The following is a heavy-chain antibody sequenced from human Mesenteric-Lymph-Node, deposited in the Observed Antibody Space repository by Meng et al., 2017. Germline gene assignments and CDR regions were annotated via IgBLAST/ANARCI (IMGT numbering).Heavy chain of an antibody. Sequence: GQLHGPGPGLVKPSQTLSLTCTVSGGSISSGDYYWSWIRQPPGKGLEWIGYIYYSGSTYYNPSLKSRVSMSVDKSQNHFSLRLSSVTAADTAVYYCTTLYGDSISWGQGTLVTVSS. J-gene: IGHJ4*02. CDR3: TTLYGDSIS. CDR2: IYYSGST. V-gene: IGHV4-30-4*03. CDR1: GGSISSGDYY. D-gene: IGHD4-17*01.